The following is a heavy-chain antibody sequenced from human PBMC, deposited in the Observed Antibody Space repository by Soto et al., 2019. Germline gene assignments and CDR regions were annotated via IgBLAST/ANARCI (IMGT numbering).Heavy chain of an antibody. CDR3: AKNYYFDS. CDR2: INTDGST. V-gene: IGHV3-23*01. CDR1: GFTFSSYA. Sequence: EVQLLESGGGLIQPGGSLRLSCATSGFTFSSYAMSWARQAPGTGLEWVSSINTDGSTYYTDSVKGRFTISRDNSRNTLYLQMNNLRAEDTAIYYCAKNYYFDSWGQGPLVTVSS. J-gene: IGHJ4*02.